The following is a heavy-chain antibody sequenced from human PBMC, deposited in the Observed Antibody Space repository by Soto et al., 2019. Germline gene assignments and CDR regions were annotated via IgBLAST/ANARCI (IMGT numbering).Heavy chain of an antibody. CDR3: AILSSGRRHYYYYGMDV. Sequence: PGKGLEWMGIIYPGDSDTRYSPSFQGQVTIPADKSISTAYLQWSSLKASDTAMYYCAILSSGRRHYYYYGMDVWGQVTTVTVSS. J-gene: IGHJ6*02. V-gene: IGHV5-51*01. CDR2: IYPGDSDT. D-gene: IGHD3-22*01.